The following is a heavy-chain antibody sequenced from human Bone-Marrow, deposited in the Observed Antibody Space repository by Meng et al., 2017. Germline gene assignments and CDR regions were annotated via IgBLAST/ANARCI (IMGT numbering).Heavy chain of an antibody. CDR2: MNPNTGNT. CDR1: GYTFTSYE. J-gene: IGHJ5*02. D-gene: IGHD2-15*01. Sequence: ASVKVSCKASGYTFTSYEINWVRQPTGQGLEWMGWMNPNTGNTVYAQKFQGRVTMTRNISISTTYMELTSLRSEDTAVYYCARGLGYCSGGRCYDNWFDPWGQGTLVTVSS. V-gene: IGHV1-8*01. CDR3: ARGLGYCSGGRCYDNWFDP.